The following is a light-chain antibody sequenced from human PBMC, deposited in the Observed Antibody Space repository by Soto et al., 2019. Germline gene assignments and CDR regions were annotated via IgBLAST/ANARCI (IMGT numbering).Light chain of an antibody. V-gene: IGKV1-8*01. CDR2: AAS. CDR3: QQYYSYPLT. J-gene: IGKJ4*01. CDR1: QGISSY. Sequence: AIRMTQSPSSFSASTGDRVTITCRASQGISSYLAWYQQKPGKAPKLLIYAASTLQSGVPSRFSGSGSGTDFTLTISCLQSEDFATYYCQQYYSYPLTFGGGTRWISN.